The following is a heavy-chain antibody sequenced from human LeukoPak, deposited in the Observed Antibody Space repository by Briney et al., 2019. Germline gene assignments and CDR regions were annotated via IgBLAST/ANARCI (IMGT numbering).Heavy chain of an antibody. CDR3: ARAIVEPYYYYYMDV. Sequence: GGSLRLSCAASGFTFSSYWMGWVRQAPGKGLEWVANIKQDGSEKYYVDSVKGRFTISRDNAKNSLYLQMNSLRAEDTAVYYCARAIVEPYYYYYMDVWGKGTTVTVSS. CDR2: IKQDGSEK. J-gene: IGHJ6*03. D-gene: IGHD3-16*02. V-gene: IGHV3-7*01. CDR1: GFTFSSYW.